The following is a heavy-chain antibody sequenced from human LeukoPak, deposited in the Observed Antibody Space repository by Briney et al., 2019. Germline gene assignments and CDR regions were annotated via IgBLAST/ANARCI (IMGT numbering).Heavy chain of an antibody. CDR2: INQRGNET. D-gene: IGHD3-10*01. CDR3: ARDYGDF. V-gene: IGHV3-7*01. J-gene: IGHJ4*02. Sequence: GGSLRLSCEPSGFTFSNSWMSWVRQPPGKGLEWVANINQRGNETYYVDSVKGRFTISRDNAKNSLYLQMDRLRAEDAALYYCARDYGDFWGQGTLVTVSS. CDR1: GFTFSNSW.